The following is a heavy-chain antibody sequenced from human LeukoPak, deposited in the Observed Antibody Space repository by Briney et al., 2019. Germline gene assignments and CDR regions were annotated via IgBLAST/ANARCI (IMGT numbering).Heavy chain of an antibody. CDR2: IYYSGST. Sequence: SETLSLTCTVSGYSISSSSYYWGWIRQPPGKGLEWIGSIYYSGSTYYNPSLKSRVTISVDTSKNQFSLKLSSVTAADTAVYYCARGDQTYYYDSSGHYFDYWGQGTLVTVSS. CDR1: GYSISSSSYY. V-gene: IGHV4-39*07. CDR3: ARGDQTYYYDSSGHYFDY. D-gene: IGHD3-22*01. J-gene: IGHJ4*02.